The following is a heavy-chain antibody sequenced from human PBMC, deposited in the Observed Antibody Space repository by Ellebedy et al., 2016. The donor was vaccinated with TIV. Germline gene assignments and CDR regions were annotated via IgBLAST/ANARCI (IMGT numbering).Heavy chain of an antibody. CDR2: ISAKNGDT. Sequence: ASVKVSCXASGYTFTNYGFSWVRQAPGQGFEWMGWISAKNGDTEYAQKFQGRVTMTTDTSTSTAYMELRSLRSDDMAVYYCARVDYDYYGMDVWGQGTTVTVSS. V-gene: IGHV1-18*03. J-gene: IGHJ6*02. CDR1: GYTFTNYG. CDR3: ARVDYDYYGMDV.